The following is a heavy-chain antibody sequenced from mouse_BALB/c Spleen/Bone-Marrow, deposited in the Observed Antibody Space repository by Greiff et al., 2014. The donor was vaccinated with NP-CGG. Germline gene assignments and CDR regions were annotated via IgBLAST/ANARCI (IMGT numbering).Heavy chain of an antibody. CDR1: GFNIKDTY. CDR3: AIYYYGRSYFDY. CDR2: IDPANGNT. J-gene: IGHJ2*01. V-gene: IGHV14-3*02. D-gene: IGHD1-1*01. Sequence: EVKLQESGAELVKPGASVKLSCTASGFNIKDTYMHWVKQRPEQGLEWIGRIDPANGNTKYDPKFQGKATITADTSSNTAYLQLSSLTSEDTAVYYCAIYYYGRSYFDYWGQGTTLTVSS.